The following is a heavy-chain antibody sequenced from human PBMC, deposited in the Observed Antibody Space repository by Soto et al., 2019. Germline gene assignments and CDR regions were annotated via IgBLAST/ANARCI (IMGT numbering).Heavy chain of an antibody. D-gene: IGHD2-2*02. CDR3: ARGYCSSTSCYTADY. CDR1: GGSINTFY. V-gene: IGHV4-59*06. CDR2: IYYSGST. J-gene: IGHJ4*02. Sequence: PSETLSLTCTVSGGSINTFYWSWIRQHPGKGLEWIGYIYYSGSTYYNPSLKSRVTISVDTSKNQFSLKLSSVTAADTAVYYCARGYCSSTSCYTADYWGQGTLVTVSS.